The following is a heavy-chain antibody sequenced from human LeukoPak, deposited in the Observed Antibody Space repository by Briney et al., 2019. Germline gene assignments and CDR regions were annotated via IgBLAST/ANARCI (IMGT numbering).Heavy chain of an antibody. CDR2: INHSGST. Sequence: SETLSLTCAVYGGSFSGYYWGWIRQPPGKGLEWIGEINHSGSTNYNPSLKSRVTISVDTSKNQFSLKLSSVTAADTAVYYCARERRALSIAARPKDINWGTTSDYWGQGTLVTVSS. D-gene: IGHD6-6*01. CDR3: ARERRALSIAARPKDINWGTTSDY. J-gene: IGHJ4*02. CDR1: GGSFSGYY. V-gene: IGHV4-34*01.